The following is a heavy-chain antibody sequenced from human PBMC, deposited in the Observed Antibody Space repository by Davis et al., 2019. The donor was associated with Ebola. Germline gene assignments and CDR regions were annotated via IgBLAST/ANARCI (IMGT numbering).Heavy chain of an antibody. CDR1: GGTFSSYA. Sequence: AASVKVSCKASGGTFSSYAISWVRQAPGQGLEWMGGIIPIFGTADYAQKFQGRVTITADESTSTAYMELSSLRSEDTAVYYCAREGVSGWFDPWGQGTLVTVSS. CDR2: IIPIFGTA. CDR3: AREGVSGWFDP. J-gene: IGHJ5*02. V-gene: IGHV1-69*13. D-gene: IGHD3-10*01.